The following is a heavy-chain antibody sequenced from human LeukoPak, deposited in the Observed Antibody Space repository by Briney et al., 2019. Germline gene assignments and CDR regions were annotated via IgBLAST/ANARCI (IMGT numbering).Heavy chain of an antibody. D-gene: IGHD4-17*01. CDR3: ARYHDYGDYRAQAIYGMDV. CDR2: ISSSSSYI. Sequence: GGSLRLSCAASGFTFSDYYMSWIRQAPGKGLKWVSSISSSSSYIYYADSVKGRFTISRDNAKNSLYLQMNSLRAEDTAVYYCARYHDYGDYRAQAIYGMDVWGQGTTVTVSS. CDR1: GFTFSDYY. V-gene: IGHV3-11*06. J-gene: IGHJ6*02.